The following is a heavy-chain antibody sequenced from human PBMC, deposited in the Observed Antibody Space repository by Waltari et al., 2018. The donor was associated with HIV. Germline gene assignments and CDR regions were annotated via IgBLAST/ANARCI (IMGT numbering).Heavy chain of an antibody. CDR1: GCSISGYY. D-gene: IGHD1-26*01. CDR2: IYYNGNT. J-gene: IGHJ3*02. Sequence: QVQLQESGTGLVKPSETLSLTCTVSGCSISGYYWRWIRQPPGKGLELIGFIYYNGNTNYNPSLKSRVTISMGTSRNHFSLQLTSVTAADTAVYYCARTYSGSYPRGYAFNIWGQGTMVTVSS. V-gene: IGHV4-59*01. CDR3: ARTYSGSYPRGYAFNI.